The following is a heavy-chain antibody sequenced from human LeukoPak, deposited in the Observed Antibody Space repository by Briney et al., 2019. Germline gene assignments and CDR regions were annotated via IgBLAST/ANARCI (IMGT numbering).Heavy chain of an antibody. D-gene: IGHD2-2*02. CDR3: ARGGSYGRYCSSTSCYMNDYYYYMDV. CDR1: GGSISSYY. Sequence: SETLSLTCTVSGGSISSYYWSWIRQPAGKGLEWIGRIYTSGSTNYNPSLKSRVTMSVDTSKNQFSLKLSSVTAADTAVYYCARGGSYGRYCSSTSCYMNDYYYYMDVWGKGTTVTVSS. V-gene: IGHV4-4*07. J-gene: IGHJ6*03. CDR2: IYTSGST.